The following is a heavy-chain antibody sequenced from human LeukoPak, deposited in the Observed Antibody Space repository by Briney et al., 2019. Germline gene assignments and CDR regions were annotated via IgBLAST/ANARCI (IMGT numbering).Heavy chain of an antibody. CDR1: GFTFTDYY. J-gene: IGHJ4*02. CDR3: ATDGANHNFDY. V-gene: IGHV1-2*06. D-gene: IGHD4/OR15-4a*01. Sequence: GASVKVSCKASGFTFTDYYLHWVRQAPGQGLEWMGRIILNGGATSYAQKFQGRVTLTRDTSISTAYMELIRQTSDDTAVYYCATDGANHNFDYWGQGTLVTVSS. CDR2: IILNGGAT.